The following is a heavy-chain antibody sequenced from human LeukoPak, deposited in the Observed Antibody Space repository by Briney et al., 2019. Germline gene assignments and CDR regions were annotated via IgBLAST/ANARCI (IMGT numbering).Heavy chain of an antibody. Sequence: SGPALVKPTQTLTLTCTFSGFSLSTSGMCVSWIRQPPGKALEWLARIDWDDDKYYSTSLKTRLTISKDTSKNQVVLTMTNMDPVDTATYYCARIRLAADSSGYYYVESWGQGTMVTVSS. D-gene: IGHD3-22*01. J-gene: IGHJ3*01. CDR1: GFSLSTSGMC. CDR2: IDWDDDK. V-gene: IGHV2-70*11. CDR3: ARIRLAADSSGYYYVES.